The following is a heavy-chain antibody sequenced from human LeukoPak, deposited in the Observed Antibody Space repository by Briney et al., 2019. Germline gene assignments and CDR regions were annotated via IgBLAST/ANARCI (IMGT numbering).Heavy chain of an antibody. D-gene: IGHD5-18*01. CDR1: GGTFSSYD. V-gene: IGHV1-69*13. CDR2: IVPMFGTT. Sequence: GASVKVSCKASGGTFSSYDISWVRQAPGQGLEWMGGIVPMFGTTNYAQKFQGRVTITADESASTAYMELSRLRSDDTAVYYCARPADTAMVHDAFDIWGQGTMVTVSS. CDR3: ARPADTAMVHDAFDI. J-gene: IGHJ3*02.